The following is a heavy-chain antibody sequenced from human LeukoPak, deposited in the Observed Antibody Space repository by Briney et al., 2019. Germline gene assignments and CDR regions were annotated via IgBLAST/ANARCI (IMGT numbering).Heavy chain of an antibody. CDR3: ARRGRDGSSYH. V-gene: IGHV4-59*08. CDR1: GGSISSYY. J-gene: IGHJ5*02. CDR2: IYYSGST. D-gene: IGHD3-10*01. Sequence: SETLSLTCTVSGGSISSYYWSWIRQPPGKGLEWIGYIYYSGSTNYNPSLKSRVTISVDTSKNQFSLKLSSVTAADTAVYYCARRGRDGSSYHWGQGTLVTASS.